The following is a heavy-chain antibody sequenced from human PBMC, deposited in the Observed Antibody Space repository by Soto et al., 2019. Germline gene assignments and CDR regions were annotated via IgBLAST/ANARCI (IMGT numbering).Heavy chain of an antibody. CDR3: ARLTGYCSSTSCYAYYGMDV. CDR1: GGSISSYY. D-gene: IGHD2-2*01. Sequence: SETLSLTCTVSGGSISSYYWSWIRQPPGKGLEWIGYIYYGGSTNYNPSLKSRVTISVDTSKNQFSLKLSSVTAADTAVYYCARLTGYCSSTSCYAYYGMDVWGQGTTVTVSS. CDR2: IYYGGST. V-gene: IGHV4-59*01. J-gene: IGHJ6*02.